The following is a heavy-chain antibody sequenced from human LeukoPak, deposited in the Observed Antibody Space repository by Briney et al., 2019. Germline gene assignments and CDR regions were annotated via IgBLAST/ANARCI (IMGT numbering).Heavy chain of an antibody. CDR1: GFTFSDYY. J-gene: IGHJ1*01. Sequence: GGSLRLSCAASGFTFSDYYMSWIRQAPGKGLEWVSYISSSGSTIYYADSVKGRFTISRDNAKNSLYLQMNSLRAEDTAVYYCARTDYYDSSGYYQGLYFQHWGQGTLVTVSS. D-gene: IGHD3-22*01. V-gene: IGHV3-11*01. CDR3: ARTDYYDSSGYYQGLYFQH. CDR2: ISSSGSTI.